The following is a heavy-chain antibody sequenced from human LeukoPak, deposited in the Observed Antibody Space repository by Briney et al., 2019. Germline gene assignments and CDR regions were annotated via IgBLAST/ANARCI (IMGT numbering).Heavy chain of an antibody. CDR3: AELGITMIGGV. D-gene: IGHD3-10*02. CDR1: GFSFSTYS. CDR2: ISRNSRYI. Sequence: TGGSLRLSCAASGFSFSTYSMNWVRQAPGKGLEWVSSISRNSRYIYYADSVKGRFTISRDNAKNSLYLQMNSLRAEDTAVYYCAELGITMIGGVWGKGTTVTISS. J-gene: IGHJ6*04. V-gene: IGHV3-21*01.